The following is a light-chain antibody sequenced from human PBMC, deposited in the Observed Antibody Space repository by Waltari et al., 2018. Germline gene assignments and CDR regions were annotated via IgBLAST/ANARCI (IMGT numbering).Light chain of an antibody. CDR3: CSYAGSSTWV. Sequence: QSALTQPASVSASPGQSITISCPGTSSHVGSYNLVSCYQQHPGKAPKLLIYEGSKRPSGVSNRFSGSKSGNTAYLTISGLQAEDEAEYYCCSYAGSSTWVFGGGTKLTVL. CDR1: SSHVGSYNL. J-gene: IGLJ2*01. CDR2: EGS. V-gene: IGLV2-23*01.